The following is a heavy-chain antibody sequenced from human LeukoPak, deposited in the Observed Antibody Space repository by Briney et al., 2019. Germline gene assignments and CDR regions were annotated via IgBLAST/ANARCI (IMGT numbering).Heavy chain of an antibody. V-gene: IGHV4-38-2*02. D-gene: IGHD2-2*01. J-gene: IGHJ5*02. CDR1: GYSISSGYQ. CDR3: ARDPRWLTPDCTSTSCYDHYFDP. CDR2: IYHSGSA. Sequence: SETLSLTCAVSGYSISSGYQWAWIRQSPGKGLEGIGSIYHSGSAHYNPSLKRRVTVSVETSKNQFSLKMYSVTHAHTAVYYCARDPRWLTPDCTSTSCYDHYFDPWGQGTLVTVSS.